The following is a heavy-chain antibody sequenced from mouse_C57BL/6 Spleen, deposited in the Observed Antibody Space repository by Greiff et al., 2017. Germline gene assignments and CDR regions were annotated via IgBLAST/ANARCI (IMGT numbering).Heavy chain of an antibody. J-gene: IGHJ2*01. CDR2: IDPSDSET. CDR1: GYTFTSYW. D-gene: IGHD1-2*01. V-gene: IGHV1-52*01. CDR3: ARGYYGPYYFDY. Sequence: VQLQQPGAELVRPGSSVTLSCKASGYTFTSYWMHWVKQRPIQGLEWIGNIDPSDSETHYNQKFKDKATLTVDKSSSTAYMQLSSLTSEDSAVYYCARGYYGPYYFDYWGQGTTLTVSS.